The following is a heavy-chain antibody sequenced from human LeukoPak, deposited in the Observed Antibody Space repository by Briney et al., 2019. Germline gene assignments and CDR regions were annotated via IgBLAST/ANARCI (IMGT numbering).Heavy chain of an antibody. Sequence: SETLSLTCTVSGGSISSSNYYWGWIRQPPGKGLEWIGSIYYSGGTYYNPSLKSRVTISVDTSKNQFSLKLSSVTAADTAVYYCARGYSGYDLDYWGQGTLVTVSS. V-gene: IGHV4-39*07. CDR1: GGSISSSNYY. CDR2: IYYSGGT. D-gene: IGHD5-12*01. J-gene: IGHJ4*02. CDR3: ARGYSGYDLDY.